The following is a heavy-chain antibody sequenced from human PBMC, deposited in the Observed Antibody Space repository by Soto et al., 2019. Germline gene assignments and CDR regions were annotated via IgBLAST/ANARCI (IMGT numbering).Heavy chain of an antibody. D-gene: IGHD1-26*01. J-gene: IGHJ5*02. CDR1: GGSINNYY. V-gene: IGHV4-59*08. Sequence: SETLSLTCTVSGGSINNYYWGWTRQPPGKGLEWIGYIYYSGSTNYNPSLKSRVTISVDTSKNQFSLKLSSVTAADTAVYYCATDSGSYNWFDPWGQGTLVTVSS. CDR2: IYYSGST. CDR3: ATDSGSYNWFDP.